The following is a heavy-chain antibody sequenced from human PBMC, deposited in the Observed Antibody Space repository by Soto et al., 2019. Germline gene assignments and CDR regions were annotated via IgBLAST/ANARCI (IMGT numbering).Heavy chain of an antibody. CDR3: VRTKSAVAFYF. CDR1: GFTFSSYY. Sequence: GGSLRLSCAASGFTFSSYYMSWVRQAPGKGLEWVANIKEDGNEQFYVDSVKGRFTISRDNADNSLYLQMNTLRAEDTAVYYCVRTKSAVAFYFWGQGTMVT. V-gene: IGHV3-7*01. CDR2: IKEDGNEQ. J-gene: IGHJ3*01.